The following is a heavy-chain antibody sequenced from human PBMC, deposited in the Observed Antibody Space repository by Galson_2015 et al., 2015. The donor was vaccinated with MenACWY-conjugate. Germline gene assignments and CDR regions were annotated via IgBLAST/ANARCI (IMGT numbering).Heavy chain of an antibody. V-gene: IGHV3-7*03. Sequence: SLRLSCAASGFTFRNYWMTWVRQAPGKGLEWVASIKKDGSGKYYVDSVKGRFTISRDNAKNSLYLEMNSLRVEDTAVYHCAKGAKYYDSSGKRYDAFDIWGQGTMVTAAS. J-gene: IGHJ3*02. CDR3: AKGAKYYDSSGKRYDAFDI. CDR1: GFTFRNYW. D-gene: IGHD3-22*01. CDR2: IKKDGSGK.